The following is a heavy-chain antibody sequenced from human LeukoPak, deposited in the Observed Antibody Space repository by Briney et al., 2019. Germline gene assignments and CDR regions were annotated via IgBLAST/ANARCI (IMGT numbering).Heavy chain of an antibody. CDR2: IYHSGST. Sequence: SETLSLTCTVSGGSISSSSYYWSWIRQPPGKGLEWMGYIYHSGSTNYNPSLKSRVTISGDTSKNQFSLKLSSVTAADTAVYYCARLGYYDNSGTFDYWGQGTLVTVSS. V-gene: IGHV4-61*05. CDR1: GGSISSSSYY. J-gene: IGHJ4*02. D-gene: IGHD3-22*01. CDR3: ARLGYYDNSGTFDY.